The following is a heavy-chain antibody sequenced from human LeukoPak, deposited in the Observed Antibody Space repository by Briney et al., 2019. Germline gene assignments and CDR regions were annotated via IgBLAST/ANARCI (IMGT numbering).Heavy chain of an antibody. CDR2: IYSSGNT. V-gene: IGHV4-61*02. CDR3: AGEVGGSWFDP. Sequence: PSETLSLTCTVSGGSISSGSHYWSWIRQPAGKGLEWIGRIYSSGNTNYNPSLKSRVTISLDTSKSQFSLNLSSVTAADTAVYYCAGEVGGSWFDPWGLGTLVTASS. CDR1: GGSISSGSHY. D-gene: IGHD1-26*01. J-gene: IGHJ5*02.